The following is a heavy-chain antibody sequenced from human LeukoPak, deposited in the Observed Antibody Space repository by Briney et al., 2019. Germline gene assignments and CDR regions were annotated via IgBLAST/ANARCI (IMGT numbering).Heavy chain of an antibody. V-gene: IGHV4-59*08. D-gene: IGHD3-16*02. Sequence: PSETLSLTCTVSGGSISSYYWSWIRQPPGKGLEWIGYIYYSGSTNYNPSLKSRVTISVDTSKNQFSLKLSSVTAADTAVYYCARSFLYVWGSCRPWGMDVWGQGTTVTVSS. CDR1: GGSISSYY. J-gene: IGHJ6*02. CDR2: IYYSGST. CDR3: ARSFLYVWGSCRPWGMDV.